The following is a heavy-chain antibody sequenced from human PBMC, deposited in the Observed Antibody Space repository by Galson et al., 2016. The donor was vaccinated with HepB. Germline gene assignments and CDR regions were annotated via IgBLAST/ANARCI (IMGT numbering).Heavy chain of an antibody. CDR2: ISHGGTT. Sequence: SETLSLTCAVSGGSIDSIYWWTWVRQAPGKGLERIGQISHGGTTNYNPSLESRVTISLDESTNQFSLSLSSVTAADTAVYYCARERGAPEWQRRVPYFDYWGQGRLVTVSS. J-gene: IGHJ4*02. CDR1: GGSIDSIYW. V-gene: IGHV4-4*02. CDR3: ARERGAPEWQRRVPYFDY. D-gene: IGHD5-12*01.